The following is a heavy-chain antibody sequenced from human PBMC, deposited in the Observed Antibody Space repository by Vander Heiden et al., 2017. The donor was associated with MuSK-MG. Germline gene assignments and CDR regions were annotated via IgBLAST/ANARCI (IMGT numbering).Heavy chain of an antibody. CDR2: IYYSGST. CDR1: GGSIRSYY. J-gene: IGHJ6*02. CDR3: ARVSSSSWKINYYYGMDV. V-gene: IGHV4-59*01. Sequence: QVQLQESGPGLVKPSETLSLTCTVSGGSIRSYYWSWIRQPPGKGLEWIGYIYYSGSTNYNPSLKSRVTISVDTSKNQFSLKLSSVTAADTAVYYCARVSSSSWKINYYYGMDVWGQGTTVTVSS. D-gene: IGHD6-13*01.